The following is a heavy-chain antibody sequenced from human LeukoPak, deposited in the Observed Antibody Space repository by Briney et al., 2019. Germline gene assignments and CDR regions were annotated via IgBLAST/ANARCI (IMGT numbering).Heavy chain of an antibody. CDR3: AKDIGSWASDY. D-gene: IGHD6-13*01. CDR1: GYTLTHYQ. CDR2: INPNAGTT. Sequence: GASVKVSCKASGYTLTHYQMHWVRQAPRQGLEWMGVINPNAGTTTYAQNFQGRVIVTGDTSTSTVYMELSNLRSEDTAVYYCAKDIGSWASDYWGQGTLVTVSS. V-gene: IGHV1-46*01. J-gene: IGHJ4*02.